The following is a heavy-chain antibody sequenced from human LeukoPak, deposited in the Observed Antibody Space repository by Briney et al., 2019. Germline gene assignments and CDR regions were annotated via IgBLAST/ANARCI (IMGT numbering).Heavy chain of an antibody. CDR2: IYSDNT. J-gene: IGHJ4*02. CDR3: ARRAGAYSHPYDY. Sequence: GGSLRLSCAASGFTFSNYAMSWVRQAPGKGLEWVSFIYSDNTYYSDSVKGRFTISRDNSKNTLYLQMNSLRAEDTAVYYCARRAGAYSHPYDYWGQGTLVTVSS. V-gene: IGHV3-23*03. CDR1: GFTFSNYA. D-gene: IGHD4/OR15-4a*01.